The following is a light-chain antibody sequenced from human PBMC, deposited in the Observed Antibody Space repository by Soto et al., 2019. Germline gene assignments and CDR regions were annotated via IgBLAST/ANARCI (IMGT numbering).Light chain of an antibody. CDR2: DAS. CDR1: QSISSW. Sequence: DIQMTQSTSTLSASVGDRVTITCRASQSISSWLAWYQQKPGKAPKLLIDDASSLESGVPSKFSGSGSGTEFTLTISSLQPDDFATYYCQQYNSYWTFGQGSKVDIK. CDR3: QQYNSYWT. V-gene: IGKV1-5*01. J-gene: IGKJ1*01.